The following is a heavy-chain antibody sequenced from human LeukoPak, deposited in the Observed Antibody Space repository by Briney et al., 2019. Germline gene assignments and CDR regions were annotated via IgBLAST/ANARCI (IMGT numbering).Heavy chain of an antibody. CDR2: IIPIFGTA. D-gene: IGHD1-26*01. CDR1: GGTFSSYA. V-gene: IGHV1-69*05. J-gene: IGHJ4*02. Sequence: SVKVSCKASGGTFSSYAISWVRQAPGQGLEWMGRIIPIFGTANYAQKFQGRVTITTDESTSTAYMELSSLRSEDTAEYYCARDQIVGAPLDYWGQGTLVTVSS. CDR3: ARDQIVGAPLDY.